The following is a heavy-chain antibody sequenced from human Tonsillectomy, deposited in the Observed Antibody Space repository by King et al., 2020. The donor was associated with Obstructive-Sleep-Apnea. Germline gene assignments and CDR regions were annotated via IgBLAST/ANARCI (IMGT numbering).Heavy chain of an antibody. V-gene: IGHV3-23*04. CDR2: VSGSGGNT. Sequence: VQLVESGGGLVQPGGSLRLSCGASGFTFSSYAMNWVRQAPGKGLEWVSGVSGSGGNTYYADSVEGRFTISRDNSKNTVVLQMNSLRAEDTAIYYCAKVGRYSSSWPHFDYWGQGTLVTVSS. CDR1: GFTFSSYA. CDR3: AKVGRYSSSWPHFDY. D-gene: IGHD6-13*01. J-gene: IGHJ4*02.